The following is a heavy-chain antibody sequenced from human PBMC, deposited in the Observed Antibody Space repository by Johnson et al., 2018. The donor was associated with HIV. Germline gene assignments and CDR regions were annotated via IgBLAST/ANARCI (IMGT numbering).Heavy chain of an antibody. D-gene: IGHD2-8*01. CDR3: AGRSMRSDAFDI. J-gene: IGHJ3*02. CDR1: GFTFDDYA. Sequence: VQLVESGGVVVQPGGSLRLSCAASGFTFDDYAMHWVRQAPGKGLEWVSEIDIDGDTYYPDSVKGRFTASRESDKNSFYLQINGLRGGDTGVYYCAGRSMRSDAFDIWGQGTMVTVSS. V-gene: IGHV3-13*01. CDR2: IDIDGDT.